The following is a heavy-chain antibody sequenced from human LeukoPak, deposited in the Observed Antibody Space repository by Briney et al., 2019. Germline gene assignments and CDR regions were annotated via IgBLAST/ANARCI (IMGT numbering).Heavy chain of an antibody. CDR2: ISWNSGSI. D-gene: IGHD4-17*01. V-gene: IGHV3-9*01. Sequence: QTGGSLRLSCAASGFTFDDYAMHWVRQAPGKGLEWVSGISWNSGSIGYADSVKGRFTISRDNAKNSLYLQMNSLRAEDTALYYCAKGYDYGDLQRTFDYWGQGTLVTVSS. CDR1: GFTFDDYA. J-gene: IGHJ4*02. CDR3: AKGYDYGDLQRTFDY.